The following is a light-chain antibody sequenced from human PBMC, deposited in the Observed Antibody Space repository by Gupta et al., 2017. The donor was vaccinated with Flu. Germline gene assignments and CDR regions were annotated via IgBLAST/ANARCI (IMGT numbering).Light chain of an antibody. V-gene: IGKV2D-29*01. CDR1: QSLLHSDRRTY. Sequence: SCKSSQSLLHSDRRTYLYWYLPKPGQPPQLLICEVSHSFIGVSDRFSGSGTETEFTLRISRVEAVAVGVYYCMQSRQFPRTFGQGTKLDI. J-gene: IGKJ2*01. CDR3: MQSRQFPRT. CDR2: EVS.